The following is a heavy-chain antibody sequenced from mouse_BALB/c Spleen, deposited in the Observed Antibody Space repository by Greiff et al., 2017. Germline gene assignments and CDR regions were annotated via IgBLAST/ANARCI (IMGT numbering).Heavy chain of an antibody. V-gene: IGHV1-54*01. J-gene: IGHJ4*01. Sequence: QVQLKQSGAELVRPGTSVKVSCKASGYAFTNYLIEWVKQRPGQGLEWIGVINPGSGGTNYNEKFKGKATLTADKSSSTAYMQLSSLTSDDSAVYFCASPDYYAMDYWGQGTSVTVSS. CDR3: ASPDYYAMDY. CDR1: GYAFTNYL. CDR2: INPGSGGT.